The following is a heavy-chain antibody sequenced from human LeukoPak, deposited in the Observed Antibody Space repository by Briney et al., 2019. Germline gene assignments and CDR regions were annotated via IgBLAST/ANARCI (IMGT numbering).Heavy chain of an antibody. J-gene: IGHJ3*02. CDR1: GYSFSSYW. Sequence: GESLKISCKGYGYSFSSYWIGWVRQMPGKALEWMGIIYPADSDTKYSPSFQGQVTISADKSISTAYLQWSSLKASDTAMYYCARQVSAASDIWGQGTMVIVSS. V-gene: IGHV5-51*01. D-gene: IGHD2-2*01. CDR3: ARQVSAASDI. CDR2: IYPADSDT.